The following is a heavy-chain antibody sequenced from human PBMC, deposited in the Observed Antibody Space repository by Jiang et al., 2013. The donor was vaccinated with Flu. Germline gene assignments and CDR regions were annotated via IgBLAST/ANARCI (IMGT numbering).Heavy chain of an antibody. Sequence: SGAEVKRPGASVKVSCKASGYTFTNYYMYWVRQAPGQGLEWMGIINPGGDTTSYAQKFQGRVTMTRDTSSSTVYMELSSLRSEDTAVYYCARDLKYETTGGDYPGGRRRMDYGMDVWGQGTTVTVSS. V-gene: IGHV1-46*01. CDR2: INPGGDTT. J-gene: IGHJ6*02. CDR3: ARDLKYETTGGDYPGGRRRMDYGMDV. CDR1: GYTFTNYY. D-gene: IGHD4-17*01.